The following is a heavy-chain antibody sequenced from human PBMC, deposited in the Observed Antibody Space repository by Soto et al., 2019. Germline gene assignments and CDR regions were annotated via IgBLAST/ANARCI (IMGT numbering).Heavy chain of an antibody. CDR2: IYYSGST. J-gene: IGHJ5*02. D-gene: IGHD3-3*02. CDR1: GGTIGDLG. CDR3: AHSFLDTFLEGPDP. Sequence: VAGGTIGDLGGRWIRKNTGKGLEWIGHIYYSGSTNYNPSLKSRVTISIDTSKNQFSLKLSSVTAADTATYYCAHSFLDTFLEGPDPWGQGTLVTVSS. V-gene: IGHV4-59*08.